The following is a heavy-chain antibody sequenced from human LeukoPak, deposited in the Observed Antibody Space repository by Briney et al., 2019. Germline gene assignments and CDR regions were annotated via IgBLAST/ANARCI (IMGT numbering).Heavy chain of an antibody. Sequence: PGGSLRLSCAASGFTFGSYAMSWVRQAPGKGREWVSAISGSGGSTYYADSVKGRFTISRDNSKNTLYLQMNSLRAEDTAVYYCAKEFYYGSGSPFDYWGQGTLVTVSS. D-gene: IGHD3-10*01. CDR1: GFTFGSYA. V-gene: IGHV3-23*01. CDR3: AKEFYYGSGSPFDY. J-gene: IGHJ4*02. CDR2: ISGSGGST.